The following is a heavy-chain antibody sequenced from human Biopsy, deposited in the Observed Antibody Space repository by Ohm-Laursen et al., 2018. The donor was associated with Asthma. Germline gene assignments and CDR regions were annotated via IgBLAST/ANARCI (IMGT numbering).Heavy chain of an antibody. CDR1: GFTFGDYC. J-gene: IGHJ1*01. CDR3: ARTFHFWSPYHAEHYQL. Sequence: SLRLSCAASGFTFGDYCMSWVRQVPGQGLEWVANIKRDGSEKNHVDSLKGRFTISRDNDKNLLFLQMNSLRAEDTAVYYCARTFHFWSPYHAEHYQLWGQGTLVTVSS. V-gene: IGHV3-7*01. CDR2: IKRDGSEK. D-gene: IGHD3-3*01.